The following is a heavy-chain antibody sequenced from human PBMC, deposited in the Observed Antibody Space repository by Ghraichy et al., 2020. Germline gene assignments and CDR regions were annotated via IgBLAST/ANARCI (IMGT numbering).Heavy chain of an antibody. D-gene: IGHD3-10*01. CDR2: IYYSGST. CDR1: GGSISSSSYY. V-gene: IGHV4-39*01. Sequence: SETLSLTCTVSGGSISSSSYYWGWLRQPPGKGLEWIGNIYYSGSTYCNTSLKSRVTISVDTSKNQFSLEVNSVTAADTAVYYCARQYGSGSYQTPHFDCWGQGTLVTVSS. J-gene: IGHJ4*02. CDR3: ARQYGSGSYQTPHFDC.